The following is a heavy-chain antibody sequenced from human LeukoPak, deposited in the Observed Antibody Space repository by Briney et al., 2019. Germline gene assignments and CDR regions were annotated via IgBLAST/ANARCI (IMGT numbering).Heavy chain of an antibody. J-gene: IGHJ4*02. Sequence: GGSLRLSCAASGFTVSSNYMSWVRQAPGKGLEWVSVIYRGGSTYYADSVKGRFTISRDNSKNTLYLQMNSLRAEDTAVYYCARGGPYTDYFDYWGQGTLVTVSS. CDR3: ARGGPYTDYFDY. D-gene: IGHD1-1*01. CDR2: IYRGGST. V-gene: IGHV3-66*02. CDR1: GFTVSSNY.